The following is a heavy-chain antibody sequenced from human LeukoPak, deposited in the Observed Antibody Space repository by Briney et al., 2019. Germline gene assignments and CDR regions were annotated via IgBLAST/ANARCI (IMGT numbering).Heavy chain of an antibody. CDR3: ARDSPDGYTHGHYYYNIDV. CDR1: GGSIGKTSYY. V-gene: IGHV4-4*07. J-gene: IGHJ6*03. Sequence: PSETLSLTCTVSGGSIGKTSYYWTWIRQPAGKGLEWIGRIWSSGGLWSSGGTNYNPSLTSRITMSVDTSKNQLSLRLSSVTAADTAVYYCARDSPDGYTHGHYYYNIDVWGKGTTVTVSS. CDR2: IWSSGGLWSSGGT. D-gene: IGHD5-18*01.